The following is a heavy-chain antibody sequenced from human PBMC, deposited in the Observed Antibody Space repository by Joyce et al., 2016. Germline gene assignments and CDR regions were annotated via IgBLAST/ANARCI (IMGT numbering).Heavy chain of an antibody. Sequence: QVQLVQSGTEVQKPGASVKVSCKASGYTFSSYGITWVRQAPGQGLEWMGWISVYNGNTNYAQNLQGRVTMTTDTSTSTAYMELRSLRSDDTALYYCARASGSLWFGESDYWGQGTLVTVPS. CDR3: ARASGSLWFGESDY. V-gene: IGHV1-18*01. CDR1: GYTFSSYG. J-gene: IGHJ4*02. D-gene: IGHD3-10*01. CDR2: ISVYNGNT.